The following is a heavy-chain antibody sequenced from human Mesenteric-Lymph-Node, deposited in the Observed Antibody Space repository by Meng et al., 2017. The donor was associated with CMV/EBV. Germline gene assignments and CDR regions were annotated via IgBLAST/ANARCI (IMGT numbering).Heavy chain of an antibody. CDR2: MNPNSGNT. CDR1: GYTFTSYG. Sequence: ASVKVSCKASGYTFTSYGINWVRQATGQGLEWMGWMNPNSGNTGYAQKFQGRVTITADKSTSTAYMELSSLRSEDTAVYYCARSYYDFWSGLDYWGQGTLVTVSS. J-gene: IGHJ4*02. V-gene: IGHV1-8*03. D-gene: IGHD3-3*01. CDR3: ARSYYDFWSGLDY.